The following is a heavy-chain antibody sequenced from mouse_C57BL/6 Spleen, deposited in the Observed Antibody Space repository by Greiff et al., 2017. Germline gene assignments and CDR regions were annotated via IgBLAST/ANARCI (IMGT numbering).Heavy chain of an antibody. D-gene: IGHD6-1*01. V-gene: IGHV1-82*01. J-gene: IGHJ4*01. CDR2: MYPGDGDT. Sequence: VQLQQSGPELVKPGASVKISCKASGYAFSSSWMNWVKQRHGKGLEWIGRMYPGDGDTNYNGKFKGKATLTADKSSSTAYMQHSSLTSEDSAVYFCARDSRYAMDYWGQGTSVTVSS. CDR1: GYAFSSSW. CDR3: ARDSRYAMDY.